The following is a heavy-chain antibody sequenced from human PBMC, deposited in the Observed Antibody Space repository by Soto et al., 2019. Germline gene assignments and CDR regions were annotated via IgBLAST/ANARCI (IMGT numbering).Heavy chain of an antibody. V-gene: IGHV4-59*08. CDR3: ARHDARGGAFDI. CDR1: GVSINDYY. CDR2: LHNSGGA. J-gene: IGHJ3*02. Sequence: QVQLQESGPGLVKPSETLSLTCTVSGVSINDYYWSWVRQPPGKGLEWIAWLHNSGGADYSPPLKSRVTTSMDTSKSQFSLRLSSVTAADTAVYYGARHDARGGAFDIWGQGTMVTVSS. D-gene: IGHD3-16*01.